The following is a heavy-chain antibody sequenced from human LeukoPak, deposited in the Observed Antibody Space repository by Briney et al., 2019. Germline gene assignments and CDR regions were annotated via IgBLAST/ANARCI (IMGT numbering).Heavy chain of an antibody. V-gene: IGHV4-39*01. CDR2: IYYSGST. CDR1: GGSISSSSYH. CDR3: ARRRAFDI. J-gene: IGHJ3*02. Sequence: SETLSLTCTVSGGSISSSSYHWGWIRQPPGKGLEWIGSIYYSGSTYYNPSLKSRVTISVDTSKNQFSLKLSSVTAADTAVYYCARRRAFDIRGQGTMVTVSS.